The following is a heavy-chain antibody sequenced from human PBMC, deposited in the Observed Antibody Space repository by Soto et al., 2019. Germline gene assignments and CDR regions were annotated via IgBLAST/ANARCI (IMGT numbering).Heavy chain of an antibody. D-gene: IGHD3-9*01. V-gene: IGHV1-2*02. J-gene: IGHJ4*02. CDR2: INPNSGGT. Sequence: ASVKVSCKACGYTFTGYYMHWGRQAPGQGLEWMGWINPNSGGTNYAQKFQGRVTMTRDTSISTAYMELSRLRSDDTAVYYCARDHPLLRYFGYWGQGTLVTVSS. CDR3: ARDHPLLRYFGY. CDR1: GYTFTGYY.